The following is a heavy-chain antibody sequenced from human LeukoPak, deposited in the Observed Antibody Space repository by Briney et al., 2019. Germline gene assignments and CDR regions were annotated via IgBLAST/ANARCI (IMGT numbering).Heavy chain of an antibody. D-gene: IGHD6-19*01. Sequence: GGSLRLSCAASGFTFSSYSMNWVRQAPGKGLEWVANIKQDGSEKYYVDSVKGRFTISRDNAKNSLYLQMNSLRAEDTAVYYCARGEPRAVAGHCDYWGQGTLVTVSS. V-gene: IGHV3-7*01. CDR3: ARGEPRAVAGHCDY. CDR2: IKQDGSEK. CDR1: GFTFSSYS. J-gene: IGHJ4*02.